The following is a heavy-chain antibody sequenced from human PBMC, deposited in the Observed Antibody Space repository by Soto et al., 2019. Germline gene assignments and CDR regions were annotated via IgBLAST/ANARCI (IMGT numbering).Heavy chain of an antibody. J-gene: IGHJ3*02. Sequence: GESLKISCKGSGYSFTSYWIGWVRQMPGKGLEWMGIIYPGDSDTRYSPSFQGQVTISAGKSISTAYLQWSSLKASDTAMYYCARHSQGYCSGGSCYPSAFDIWGQGTMVTVSS. V-gene: IGHV5-51*01. D-gene: IGHD2-15*01. CDR3: ARHSQGYCSGGSCYPSAFDI. CDR1: GYSFTSYW. CDR2: IYPGDSDT.